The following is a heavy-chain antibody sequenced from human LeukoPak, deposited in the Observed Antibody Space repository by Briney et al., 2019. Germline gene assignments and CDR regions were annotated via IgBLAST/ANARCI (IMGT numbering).Heavy chain of an antibody. CDR2: IYPGDSDT. J-gene: IGHJ1*01. Sequence: GESLKISCKGSGYSFPSYWIGWVRQMPGKGLEWMGIIYPGDSDTRYSPSFQGQVTISADKSISTAYLQWSSLKASDTAMYYCARHKGRYCSGGSCYVGEYFQHWGQGTLVTVSS. CDR3: ARHKGRYCSGGSCYVGEYFQH. D-gene: IGHD2-15*01. CDR1: GYSFPSYW. V-gene: IGHV5-51*01.